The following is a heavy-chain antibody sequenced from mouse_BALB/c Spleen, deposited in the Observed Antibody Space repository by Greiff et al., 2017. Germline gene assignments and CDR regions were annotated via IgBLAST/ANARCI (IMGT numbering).Heavy chain of an antibody. J-gene: IGHJ4*01. CDR1: GYTFSSYW. Sequence: VKLMESGAELMKPGASVKISCKATGYTFSSYWIEWVKQRPGHGLEWIGEILPGSGSTNYNEKFKGKATFTADTSSNTAYMQLSSLTSEDSAVYYCARGIYYYAMDYWGQGTSVTVSS. CDR3: ARGIYYYAMDY. CDR2: ILPGSGST. V-gene: IGHV1-9*01.